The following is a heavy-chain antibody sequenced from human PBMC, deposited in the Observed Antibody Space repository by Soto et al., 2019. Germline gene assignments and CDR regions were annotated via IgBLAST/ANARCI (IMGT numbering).Heavy chain of an antibody. D-gene: IGHD1-20*01. Sequence: QVQLVQSGAEVKKPGASVKVSCKASGYTFTGYDINWVRQATGQGLAGMGWMNPNSANTDYAQKFQGRVSMTRKTSISTAYMTRSSLRSDDRAVYYCARGLGLAGSRAAFDIWGQGTMVTVSS. CDR2: MNPNSANT. CDR1: GYTFTGYD. CDR3: ARGLGLAGSRAAFDI. V-gene: IGHV1-8*01. J-gene: IGHJ3*02.